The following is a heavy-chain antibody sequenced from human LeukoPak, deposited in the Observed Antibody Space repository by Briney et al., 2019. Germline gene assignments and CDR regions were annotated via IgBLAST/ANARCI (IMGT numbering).Heavy chain of an antibody. CDR2: IHSGGST. V-gene: IGHV3-53*01. J-gene: IGHJ4*02. CDR3: ARENMVQGGYFDF. D-gene: IGHD3-10*01. Sequence: LXLXXAVXGFTVXSXXMSWVRXAPGKXLEWVSVIHSGGSTHYADSVKGRFTISRDISKNTLYLQMNSLRAEDTAVYYCARENMVQGGYFDFWGQGALVTVSS. CDR1: GFTVXSXX.